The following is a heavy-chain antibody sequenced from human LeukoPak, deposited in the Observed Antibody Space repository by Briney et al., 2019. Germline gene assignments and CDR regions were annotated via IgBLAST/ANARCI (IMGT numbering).Heavy chain of an antibody. V-gene: IGHV1-18*01. CDR3: AREAAGYSSGWHDAFDI. CDR1: GGTFSSYA. CDR2: ISAYNGNT. Sequence: ASVKVSCKASGGTFSSYAISWVRQAPGQGLEWMGWISAYNGNTNYAQKLQGRVTMTTDTSTSTAYMELRSLRSDDTAVYYCAREAAGYSSGWHDAFDIWGQGTMVTVSS. D-gene: IGHD6-19*01. J-gene: IGHJ3*02.